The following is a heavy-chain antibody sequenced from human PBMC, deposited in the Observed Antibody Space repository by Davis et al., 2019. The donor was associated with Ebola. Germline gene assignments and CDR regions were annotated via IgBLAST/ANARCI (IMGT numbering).Heavy chain of an antibody. D-gene: IGHD4-11*01. CDR1: ASTLSASG. V-gene: IGHV3-30*03. Sequence: SLSLSCAASASTLSASGFPWARQSPDKRLEWAALLSTTGCEQVYAPPVKARFTISKDNSKNTLYLQMNSLRHEETAIDYWFRGHSYAMAAWGQGTSIFVSS. J-gene: IGHJ6*02. CDR2: LSTTGCEQ. CDR3: FRGHSYAMAA.